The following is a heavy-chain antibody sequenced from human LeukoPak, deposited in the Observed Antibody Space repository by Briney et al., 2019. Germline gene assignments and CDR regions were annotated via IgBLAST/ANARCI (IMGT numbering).Heavy chain of an antibody. CDR2: ISGSGVST. CDR3: ARDVYSSGWYLGY. V-gene: IGHV3-23*01. D-gene: IGHD6-19*01. J-gene: IGHJ4*02. CDR1: GFRFSSYA. Sequence: GGSLRLSCAASGFRFSSYAMSWVRQAPGKGLEWVSAISGSGVSTYYADSVKGRFTNSRDNSKNTLYLQMNSLRAEDTAVYYCARDVYSSGWYLGYWGQGTLVTVSS.